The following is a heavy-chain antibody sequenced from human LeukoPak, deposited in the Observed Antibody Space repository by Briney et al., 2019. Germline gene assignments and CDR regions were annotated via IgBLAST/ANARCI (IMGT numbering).Heavy chain of an antibody. V-gene: IGHV3-23*01. CDR2: IKSSGDAT. J-gene: IGHJ4*02. D-gene: IGHD3-22*01. Sequence: PGGSLRLSCAASGFTFSNTAMSWVRQPPGKGLEWVSTIKSSGDATYYADSVKGRFAISRDISKSTLYLQMDSLRAEDTALYYCAKYHDSGGWPTFDYWGQGSLVTVSS. CDR3: AKYHDSGGWPTFDY. CDR1: GFTFSNTA.